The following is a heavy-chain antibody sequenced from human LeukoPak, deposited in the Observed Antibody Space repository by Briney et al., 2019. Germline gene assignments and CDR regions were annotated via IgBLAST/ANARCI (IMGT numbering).Heavy chain of an antibody. CDR1: GYTFTGYY. CDR2: INLNSGGT. Sequence: ASVKVSCKASGYTFTGYYMHWVRQAPGQGLEWMGWINLNSGGTNYAQKLQGRVTMTTDTSTSTAYMELRSLRSDDTAVYYCARDSITMVRGPYYYYYGMDVWGQGTTVTVSS. V-gene: IGHV1-2*02. D-gene: IGHD3-10*01. J-gene: IGHJ6*02. CDR3: ARDSITMVRGPYYYYYGMDV.